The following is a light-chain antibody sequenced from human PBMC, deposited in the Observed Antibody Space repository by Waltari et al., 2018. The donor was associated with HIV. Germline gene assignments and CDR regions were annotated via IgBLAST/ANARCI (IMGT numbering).Light chain of an antibody. CDR1: ESLEHNDGNIY. J-gene: IGKJ4*02. V-gene: IGKV2-24*01. CDR2: KVY. Sequence: VLTQTPRISPVTPGQPASIYCNSTESLEHNDGNIYVSLLHQRPGQPPRLLLYKVYKRFSGVPDRFSGTGTGTDFTLKISRVEAEDVGVYYCMQATQFPRTLGPGTTVEIK. CDR3: MQATQFPRT.